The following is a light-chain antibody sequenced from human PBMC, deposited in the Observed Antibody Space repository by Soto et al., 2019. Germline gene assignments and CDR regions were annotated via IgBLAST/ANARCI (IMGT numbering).Light chain of an antibody. CDR3: SSYTSSSTVV. Sequence: QSVLTPPASVSGSPGQSITISCTVTSSDVGGYNYVSWYQQHPGKAPKLMIYEVSNRPSGVSNRFSGSKSGNTASLTISGLQAEDEADYYCSSYTSSSTVVFGGGTKVTV. V-gene: IGLV2-14*01. CDR1: SSDVGGYNY. J-gene: IGLJ2*01. CDR2: EVS.